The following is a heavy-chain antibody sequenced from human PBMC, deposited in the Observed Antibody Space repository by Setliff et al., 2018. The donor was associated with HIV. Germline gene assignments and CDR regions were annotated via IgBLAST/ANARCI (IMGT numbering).Heavy chain of an antibody. J-gene: IGHJ4*02. Sequence: SETLSLTCTVSSGSVSRSDYYWGWIRQTPGKGLEWIGSIYWSGLTFYNPSLKSLKSRVTMSVDTSKNQFSLKLSSVTAADTAVYYCASAGSGTRAPPRYWGQGTLVTVSS. CDR1: SGSVSRSDYY. CDR3: ASAGSGTRAPPRY. D-gene: IGHD1-1*01. CDR2: IYWSGLT. V-gene: IGHV4-39*07.